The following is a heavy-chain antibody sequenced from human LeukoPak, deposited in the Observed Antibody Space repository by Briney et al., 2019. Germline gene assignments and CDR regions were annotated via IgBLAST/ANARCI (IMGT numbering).Heavy chain of an antibody. J-gene: IGHJ4*02. D-gene: IGHD3/OR15-3a*01. V-gene: IGHV3-11*01. CDR1: GFTLSDYY. Sequence: GGSLRLSCAASGFTLSDYYMSWIRQAPGKGLEWVSYSSGSGTTIYYADSVKGRFAISRDNAKNSLYLQMNSLRAEDTAVYYCARRRDFIDYWGQGTLVTVSS. CDR2: SSGSGTTI. CDR3: ARRRDFIDY.